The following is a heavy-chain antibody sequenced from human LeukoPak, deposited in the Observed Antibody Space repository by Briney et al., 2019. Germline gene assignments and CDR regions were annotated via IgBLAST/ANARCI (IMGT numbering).Heavy chain of an antibody. CDR1: GGPISSYY. V-gene: IGHV4-59*01. CDR2: IYYSGST. D-gene: IGHD3-22*01. J-gene: IGHJ4*02. CDR3: ARDLSVRPDYYDSSGYDY. Sequence: PSETLSLTCTVSGGPISSYYWSWIRQPPGKGLEWIGYIYYSGSTNYNPSLKSRVTISVDTSKNQFSLKLSSVTAADTAVYYCARDLSVRPDYYDSSGYDYRGQGTLVTVSS.